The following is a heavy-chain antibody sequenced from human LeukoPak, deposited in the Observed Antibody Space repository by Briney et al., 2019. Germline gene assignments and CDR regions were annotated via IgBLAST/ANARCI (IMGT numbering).Heavy chain of an antibody. D-gene: IGHD3-22*01. V-gene: IGHV3-21*01. J-gene: IGHJ4*02. CDR3: AKDSFAGYDSSGYSSYDY. CDR1: GFSFSDYS. CDR2: ISSYSTYI. Sequence: PGGSLRLSCAASGFSFSDYSMNWVRQAPGKGLEWVSFISSYSTYIYYADSLKGRFTISRDNAKNSLYLQMNSLRAEDTAVYYCAKDSFAGYDSSGYSSYDYWGQGTLVTVSS.